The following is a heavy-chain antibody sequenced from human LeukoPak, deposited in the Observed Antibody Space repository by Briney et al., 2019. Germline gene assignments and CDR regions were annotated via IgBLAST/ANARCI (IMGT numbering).Heavy chain of an antibody. CDR3: ARDGGGYSYGNYYYDH. D-gene: IGHD5-18*01. J-gene: IGHJ4*02. V-gene: IGHV3-48*02. CDR1: VFIFTYSS. CDR2: ISSGGSTI. Sequence: GVSLRLSCAVSVFIFTYSSTNGVRQAPGKGREGVSYISSGGSTIFYADSVKGRFTIFRDDAKNSLYLQMSSLRDEDTAVYYCARDGGGYSYGNYYYDHWGQGTMVTVSS.